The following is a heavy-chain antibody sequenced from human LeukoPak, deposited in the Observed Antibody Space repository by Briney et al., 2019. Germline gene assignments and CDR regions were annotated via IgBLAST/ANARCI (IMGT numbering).Heavy chain of an antibody. Sequence: ASVKVSCTASGYTFTSYAMHWVRQAPGQRLEWMGWINAGNGNTKYSQKFQGRVTITRDTSASTAYMELSSLRSEDTAVYYCARGDIVVVPAAISPYYYYYGMDVWGQGTTVTVSS. D-gene: IGHD2-2*02. V-gene: IGHV1-3*01. CDR2: INAGNGNT. CDR3: ARGDIVVVPAAISPYYYYYGMDV. J-gene: IGHJ6*02. CDR1: GYTFTSYA.